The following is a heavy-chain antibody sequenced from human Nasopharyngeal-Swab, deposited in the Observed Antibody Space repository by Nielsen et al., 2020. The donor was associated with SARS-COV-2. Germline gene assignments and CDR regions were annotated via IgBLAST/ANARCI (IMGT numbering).Heavy chain of an antibody. CDR1: GFTFSSYA. J-gene: IGHJ4*02. CDR2: ISHDGSKK. Sequence: GGSLRLSCAASGFTFSSYAMHWVRQAPGKGLEWVAVISHDGSKKYYGDSVEGQFIISRDNSKNTLYLQMNSLRAEDTAVYYCARDGSSWYEGYYCDNWGQGTLVTVSS. V-gene: IGHV3-30*04. D-gene: IGHD6-13*01. CDR3: ARDGSSWYEGYYCDN.